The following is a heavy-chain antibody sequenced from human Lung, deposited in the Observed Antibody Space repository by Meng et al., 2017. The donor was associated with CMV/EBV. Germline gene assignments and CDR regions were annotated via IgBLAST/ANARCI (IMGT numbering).Heavy chain of an antibody. V-gene: IGHV3-7*01. CDR2: IKQDGSEK. J-gene: IGHJ6*02. CDR3: ARVSGIAVAGTLGFGYYYYGMDV. Sequence: GESXKISCAASGFTFSSYWMSWVRQAPGKGLEWVANIKQDGSEKYYVDSVKGRFTISRDNAKNSLYLQMNSLRAEDTAVYYCARVSGIAVAGTLGFGYYYYGMDVWGQGXTVTVSS. CDR1: GFTFSSYW. D-gene: IGHD6-19*01.